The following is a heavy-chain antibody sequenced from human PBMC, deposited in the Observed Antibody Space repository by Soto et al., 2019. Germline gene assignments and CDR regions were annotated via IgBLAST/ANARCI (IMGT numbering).Heavy chain of an antibody. CDR3: ARDRRYGKWLADY. CDR1: GFTFSSYG. D-gene: IGHD6-19*01. J-gene: IGHJ4*02. CDR2: IWYDGTNK. Sequence: PGGSLRLSCAASGFTFSSYGMHWVRQAPGKGLEWVTSIWYDGTNKYYGDSVKGRFTISRDNSKNTLYLQMNSLRVEDSAVYYCARDRRYGKWLADYWGQGTLVTVSS. V-gene: IGHV3-33*01.